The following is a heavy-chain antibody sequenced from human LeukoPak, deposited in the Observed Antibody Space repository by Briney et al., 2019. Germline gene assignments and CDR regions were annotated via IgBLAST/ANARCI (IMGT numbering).Heavy chain of an antibody. D-gene: IGHD2/OR15-2a*01. CDR2: TSSSGTYT. V-gene: IGHV3-21*06. J-gene: IGHJ4*02. CDR1: GFTFSSYS. Sequence: GGSLRLSCAASGFTFSSYSINWVRRAPGKGLEWVSSTSSSGTYTSFADSVKGRFTISRDNAKNSLSLQMNSLRAEDTAVYYCARGSMGGTFDYWGQGTLVTVSA. CDR3: ARGSMGGTFDY.